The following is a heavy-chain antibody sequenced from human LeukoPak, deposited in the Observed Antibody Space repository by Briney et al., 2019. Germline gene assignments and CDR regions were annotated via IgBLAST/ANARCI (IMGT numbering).Heavy chain of an antibody. CDR1: GGSISSYY. D-gene: IGHD4-23*01. CDR2: IYYSGST. V-gene: IGHV4-59*08. CDR3: ARHLGYGGNSNAFDI. J-gene: IGHJ3*02. Sequence: PSETLSLTCTVSGGSISSYYWSWIRQPPGKGLEWIGYIYYSGSTNYNPSLKSRVTISVDTSKNQFSLKLSSVTAADTAVYYCARHLGYGGNSNAFDIWGQGTMVTVSS.